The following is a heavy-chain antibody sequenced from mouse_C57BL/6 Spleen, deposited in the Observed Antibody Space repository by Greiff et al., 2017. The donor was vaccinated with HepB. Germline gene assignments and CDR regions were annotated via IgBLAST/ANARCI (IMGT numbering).Heavy chain of an antibody. CDR1: GYTFTSYW. J-gene: IGHJ2*01. CDR3: ARWLLPFDY. D-gene: IGHD2-3*01. V-gene: IGHV1-64*01. Sequence: QVQLQQPGAELVKPGASVKLSCKASGYTFTSYWMHWVKQRPGQGLEWIGMIHPNSGSTNYNEKFKSKATLTVDKSSSTAYMQRSGLTSEDSAVYYCARWLLPFDYWGQGTTLTVSS. CDR2: IHPNSGST.